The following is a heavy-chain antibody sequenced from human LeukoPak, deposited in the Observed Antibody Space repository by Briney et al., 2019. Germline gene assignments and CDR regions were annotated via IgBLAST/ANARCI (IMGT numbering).Heavy chain of an antibody. D-gene: IGHD3-10*01. CDR3: AKIVRNYYGSGSYFSDY. Sequence: AGGSLRLSCAASGFTFSSDAMSWVRQDPGEWLELVSAISGSGGSTYYADSGKGPVTTSKDNSKNTLYVQMNSVRAEDTAVYYCAKIVRNYYGSGSYFSDYWGQGTLVTVSS. J-gene: IGHJ4*02. CDR2: ISGSGGST. CDR1: GFTFSSDA. V-gene: IGHV3-23*01.